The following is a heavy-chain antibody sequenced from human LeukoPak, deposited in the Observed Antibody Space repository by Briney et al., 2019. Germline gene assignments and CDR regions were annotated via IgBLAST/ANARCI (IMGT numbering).Heavy chain of an antibody. CDR2: ISSYNGNT. Sequence: VKVSCKAYGYSFTSYGISWVRQAPGQGLEWMGSISSYNGNTNYAQKLQGRVTMTTDTSTSTAYMELRSLRSDDTAVYYCARVFKGYYYGSGSYCDYWGQGTLVTVSS. J-gene: IGHJ4*02. CDR3: ARVFKGYYYGSGSYCDY. D-gene: IGHD3-10*01. CDR1: GYSFTSYG. V-gene: IGHV1-18*01.